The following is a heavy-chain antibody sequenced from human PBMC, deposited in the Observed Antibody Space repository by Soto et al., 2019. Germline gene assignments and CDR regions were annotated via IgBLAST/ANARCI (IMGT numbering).Heavy chain of an antibody. CDR2: IYYSVSN. Sequence: PSETLSLTCTVSGDSISSGDSYWSWIRQSPGTGLEWIGHIYYSVSNYYNPSLRNRVTMSVDTSYNQFSLELSSVTAADTAVYYCARVRIENHDGSGYHLFDFWGQGTLVTVS. CDR1: GDSISSGDSY. D-gene: IGHD3-22*01. V-gene: IGHV4-30-4*01. J-gene: IGHJ4*02. CDR3: ARVRIENHDGSGYHLFDF.